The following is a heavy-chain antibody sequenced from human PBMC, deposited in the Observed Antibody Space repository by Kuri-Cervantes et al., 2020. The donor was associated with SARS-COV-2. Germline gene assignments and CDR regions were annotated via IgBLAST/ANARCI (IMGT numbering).Heavy chain of an antibody. Sequence: SQTLSLTCAVYGESFSGHYWTWIRQPPGKGLEWIGEINHSGSTNYNPSLKSRVTISVDTSKNQFSLKLSSVTAADTAVYYCARDLGYDSSGYPSWGQGTLVTVSS. CDR3: ARDLGYDSSGYPS. D-gene: IGHD3-22*01. CDR1: GESFSGHY. CDR2: INHSGST. J-gene: IGHJ4*02. V-gene: IGHV4-34*01.